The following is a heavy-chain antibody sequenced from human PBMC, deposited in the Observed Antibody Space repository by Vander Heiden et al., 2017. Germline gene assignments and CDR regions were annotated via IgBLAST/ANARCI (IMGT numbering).Heavy chain of an antibody. CDR2: TWDDGSRK. J-gene: IGHJ6*02. V-gene: IGHV3-33*01. CDR3: ARDGRVRGIIIRPYYYYGMDV. D-gene: IGHD3-10*01. CDR1: GCTLSNYG. Sequence: VQLVASGGGVVQPGWPLRLSCAASGCTLSNYGSHWVRQAPGKGLEWVAVTWDDGSRKYFADPVQDRFSISRDNSKGFLQMNSLRAEDTAVYYCARDGRVRGIIIRPYYYYGMDVWGQGTAVTGSS.